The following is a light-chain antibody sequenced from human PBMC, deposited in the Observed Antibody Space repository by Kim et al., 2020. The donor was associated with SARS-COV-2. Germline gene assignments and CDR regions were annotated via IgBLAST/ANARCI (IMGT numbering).Light chain of an antibody. CDR1: QNVGIK. CDR2: GAS. J-gene: IGKJ1*01. Sequence: SPGERAALTCRASQNVGIKLAWYQQKPGQAPRLLIYGASTRATGFPARFSGGGSGTEFTLTISGLQSEDFAVYYCQEYYDWPPWAFGQGTKVDIK. V-gene: IGKV3-15*01. CDR3: QEYYDWPPWA.